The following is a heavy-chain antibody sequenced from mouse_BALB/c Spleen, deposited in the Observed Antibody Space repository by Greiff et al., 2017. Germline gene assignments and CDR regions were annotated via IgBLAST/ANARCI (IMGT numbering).Heavy chain of an antibody. CDR2: ISSGGGST. Sequence: EVMLVESGGGLVKPGGSLKLSCAASGFAFSSYDMSWVRQTPEKRLEWVAYISSGGGSTYYPDTVKGRFTISRDNAKNTLYLQMSSLKSEDTAMYYCARRGYGYYFDYWGQGTTLTVSS. V-gene: IGHV5-12-1*01. J-gene: IGHJ2*01. D-gene: IGHD1-2*01. CDR1: GFAFSSYD. CDR3: ARRGYGYYFDY.